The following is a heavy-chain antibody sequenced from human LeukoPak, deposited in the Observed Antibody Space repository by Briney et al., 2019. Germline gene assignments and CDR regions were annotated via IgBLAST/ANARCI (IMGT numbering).Heavy chain of an antibody. Sequence: SETLSLTCTVSGGSISSGGYYWSWIRQPPGKGLEWIGYIYHSGSTYYNPSLKSRVTISVDRSKNQFSLKLSSVTAADTAVYYCARMDFWSGYLNWFDPWGQGTLVTVSS. D-gene: IGHD3-3*01. J-gene: IGHJ5*02. V-gene: IGHV4-30-2*01. CDR2: IYHSGST. CDR3: ARMDFWSGYLNWFDP. CDR1: GGSISSGGYY.